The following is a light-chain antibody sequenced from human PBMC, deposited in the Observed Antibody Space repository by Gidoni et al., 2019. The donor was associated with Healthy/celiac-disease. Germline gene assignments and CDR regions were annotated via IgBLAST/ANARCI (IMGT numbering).Light chain of an antibody. CDR2: DAS. CDR3: QKRSNWPLT. Sequence: ELVLTQSPATLSLSPGERATLSCRASQSVSSYLAWYQQKPVQAPRLLIYDASNRATGIPARFSGSGSGTDFTLTISSLEPEDFAVYYCQKRSNWPLTFGGGTKVEIK. V-gene: IGKV3-11*01. J-gene: IGKJ4*01. CDR1: QSVSSY.